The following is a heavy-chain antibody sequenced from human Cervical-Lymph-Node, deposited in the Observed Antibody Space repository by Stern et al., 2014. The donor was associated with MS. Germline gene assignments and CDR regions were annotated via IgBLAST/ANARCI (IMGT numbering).Heavy chain of an antibody. CDR3: ARGPLTYYFDY. CDR1: GGSISSASNY. CDR2: IYYGST. Sequence: VQMQDSGPGLVKPSQTLSLTCTVSGGSISSASNYWNWIRQHTGGGLEWIGYIYYGSTHYNPSLEVRISISVDTSKNQFSLRLSSVTAADSAVYYCARGPLTYYFDYWGQGALVTVSS. V-gene: IGHV4-31*03. J-gene: IGHJ4*02.